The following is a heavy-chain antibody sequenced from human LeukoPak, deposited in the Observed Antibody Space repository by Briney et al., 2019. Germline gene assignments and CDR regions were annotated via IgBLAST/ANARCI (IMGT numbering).Heavy chain of an antibody. V-gene: IGHV1-69*13. Sequence: ASVKVSCKASGYTFTSYDINWVRQATGQGLEWMGGIIPIFGTADYAQKFQGRVTITADESTSTAYMELSSLRSEDTAVYYCARGYCSGGSCSDAFDIWGQGTMVTVSS. D-gene: IGHD2-15*01. CDR3: ARGYCSGGSCSDAFDI. J-gene: IGHJ3*02. CDR1: GYTFTSYD. CDR2: IIPIFGTA.